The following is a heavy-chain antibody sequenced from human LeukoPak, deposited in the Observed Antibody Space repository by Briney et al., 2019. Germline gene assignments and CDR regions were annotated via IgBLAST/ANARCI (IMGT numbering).Heavy chain of an antibody. D-gene: IGHD3/OR15-3a*01. CDR2: VYPGDSAT. V-gene: IGHV5-51*01. CDR3: ARFAYGSDFFPGHY. Sequence: GALPQISCNGSGYIIGNYWIGWVRQMPGKGLEWMGIVYPGDSATRYSPSFQGQVTISADRSITTAYLQWSSLKASDTAMYYCARFAYGSDFFPGHYWGQGTRVTVSS. CDR1: GYIIGNYW. J-gene: IGHJ4*02.